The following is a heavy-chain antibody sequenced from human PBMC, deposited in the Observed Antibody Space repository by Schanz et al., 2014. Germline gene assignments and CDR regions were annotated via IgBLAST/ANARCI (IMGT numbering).Heavy chain of an antibody. CDR1: GYTFTTYY. Sequence: QVQLLQSGAEVKKPGASMKVSCKASGYTFTTYYMLWVRQAPGQGLEWMGWISPYNGNTNYAQKVQGRVTMTTDTSTSTAYMELRSLRSDDTAVYYCARGPLGTSPWGQGTLVTVSS. CDR3: ARGPLGTSP. D-gene: IGHD5-12*01. CDR2: ISPYNGNT. V-gene: IGHV1-18*01. J-gene: IGHJ5*02.